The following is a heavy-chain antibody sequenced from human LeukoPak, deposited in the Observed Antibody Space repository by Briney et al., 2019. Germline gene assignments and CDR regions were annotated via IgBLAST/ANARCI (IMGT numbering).Heavy chain of an antibody. CDR3: ARDAPAPGIAAAGYFDY. Sequence: GGSLRLSCAASGFTFSSYAMNWVRQAPGKGLEWVSYISSSGNTIYYADSVKGRFTISRDSAKNSLYLQMNSLRAEDTAVYYCARDAPAPGIAAAGYFDYWGQGTLVTVSS. CDR2: ISSSGNTI. CDR1: GFTFSSYA. J-gene: IGHJ4*02. D-gene: IGHD6-13*01. V-gene: IGHV3-48*01.